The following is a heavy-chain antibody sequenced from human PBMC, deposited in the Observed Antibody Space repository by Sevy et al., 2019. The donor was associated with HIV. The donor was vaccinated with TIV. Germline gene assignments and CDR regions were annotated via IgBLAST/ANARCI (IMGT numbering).Heavy chain of an antibody. CDR2: INPNSGGT. V-gene: IGHV1-2*02. Sequence: ASVKVSCKASGYTFTGYYMHWVRQAPGQGLEWMGWINPNSGGTNYAQKFQGRVTMTRDTSISTAYMELMRLRSDDTAGDYCARDTGDGYNLFDYWGQGTLVTVSS. D-gene: IGHD5-12*01. J-gene: IGHJ4*02. CDR1: GYTFTGYY. CDR3: ARDTGDGYNLFDY.